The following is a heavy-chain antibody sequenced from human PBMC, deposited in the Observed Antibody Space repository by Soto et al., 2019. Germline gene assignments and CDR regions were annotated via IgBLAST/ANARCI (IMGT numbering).Heavy chain of an antibody. V-gene: IGHV3-21*01. Sequence: EVQLVESGGGLVKPGGSLGLSCAASGFTFSNYNLNWVRQAPGKGLEWVSSISSSSRYIYYADSVKGRFTISRDNAKNSLYLQMNSLRAEDTAVYYCARGVAGGSGWYSDYWGQGTLVTVSS. CDR1: GFTFSNYN. CDR3: ARGVAGGSGWYSDY. J-gene: IGHJ4*02. D-gene: IGHD6-19*01. CDR2: ISSSSRYI.